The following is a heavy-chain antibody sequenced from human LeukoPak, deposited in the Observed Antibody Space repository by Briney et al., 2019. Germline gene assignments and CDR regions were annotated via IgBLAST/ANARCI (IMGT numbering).Heavy chain of an antibody. J-gene: IGHJ4*02. CDR1: GFTFSSYW. CDR2: INQDQSQK. CDR3: ASSLNSYVSGSPRPYFDY. V-gene: IGHV3-7*03. Sequence: GGSLRLSCAASGFTFSSYWMAWVRQAPGKGLEWVANINQDQSQKNYVDSVKGRFTISRDNAKNSVYLQMDSLKTEDTAVYYCASSLNSYVSGSPRPYFDYWGQGTLVTVSS. D-gene: IGHD3-10*01.